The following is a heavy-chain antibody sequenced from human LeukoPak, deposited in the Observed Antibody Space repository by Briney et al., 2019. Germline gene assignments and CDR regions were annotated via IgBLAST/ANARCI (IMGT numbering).Heavy chain of an antibody. CDR3: ARGPAGYPLSYYYYMDV. CDR1: GGSNSSYY. J-gene: IGHJ6*03. V-gene: IGHV4-59*13. D-gene: IGHD1-1*01. CDR2: IYYSGST. Sequence: PSETLTLTCTVCGGSNSSYYWSWIRQPPGKGLEWIGYIYYSGSTNYNPSLKSRVTISVDTSKNQFSLKLSSVTAADTAVYYCARGPAGYPLSYYYYMDVWGKGTTVTVSS.